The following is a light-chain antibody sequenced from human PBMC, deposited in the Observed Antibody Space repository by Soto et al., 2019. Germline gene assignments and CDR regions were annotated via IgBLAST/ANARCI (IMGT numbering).Light chain of an antibody. CDR3: QQSYNNLLT. Sequence: DIHMTQSPSSLSASVGDRVTITCRAIQSISTYLNWYQQKPGKAPKLLIYAASSLESGVPSRFTGSGSGTDFTLTISSLRPEDFETYYCQQSYNNLLTFGPGTKVDIK. V-gene: IGKV1-39*01. CDR1: QSISTY. CDR2: AAS. J-gene: IGKJ3*01.